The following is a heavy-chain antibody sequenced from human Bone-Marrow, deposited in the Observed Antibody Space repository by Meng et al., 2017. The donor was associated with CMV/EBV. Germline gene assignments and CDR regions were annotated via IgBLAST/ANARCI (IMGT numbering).Heavy chain of an antibody. CDR1: EFTFRSYA. V-gene: IGHV3-23*01. CDR2: ISASGATT. D-gene: IGHD5-24*01. J-gene: IGHJ4*02. CDR3: AKVGRDGYYYFDY. Sequence: CAASEFTFRSYAMSWVRQAPGKGLEWVSVISASGATTYYTDSVKGRFTISRDNSKDTLYLQMNRLRAEDTAVYFCAKVGRDGYYYFDYWGQGTLVTVSS.